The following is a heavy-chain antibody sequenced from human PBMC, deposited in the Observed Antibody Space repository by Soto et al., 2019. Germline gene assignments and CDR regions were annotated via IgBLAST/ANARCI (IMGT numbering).Heavy chain of an antibody. V-gene: IGHV4-61*01. CDR1: GGFVSSGSYY. CDR2: MSHSGGT. CDR3: ARVERGTATAVVDALDI. D-gene: IGHD2-21*02. Sequence: PSDTLSLTCAVYGGFVSSGSYYWSWIRQPPGKGLEWIGEMSHSGGTHFNPSLKSRVTISVDTSKNQFSLTMSSVTAADTALYYCARVERGTATAVVDALDIWGQGTMVTVSS. J-gene: IGHJ3*02.